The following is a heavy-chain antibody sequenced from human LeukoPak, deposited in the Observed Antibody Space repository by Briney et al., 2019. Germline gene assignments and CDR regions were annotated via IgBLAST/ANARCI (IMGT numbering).Heavy chain of an antibody. D-gene: IGHD3-10*01. Sequence: GGSLRLSCAASGFTFSIYTMHWVRQAPGKGLEWMAAISYDGLNKFYADSVKGRFTISSDISHNTLNLQMDTLTPEDTAVYFCARDEGPNGSGSYFDFWGQGTLVTVYS. CDR2: ISYDGLNK. V-gene: IGHV3-30-3*01. CDR3: ARDEGPNGSGSYFDF. CDR1: GFTFSIYT. J-gene: IGHJ4*02.